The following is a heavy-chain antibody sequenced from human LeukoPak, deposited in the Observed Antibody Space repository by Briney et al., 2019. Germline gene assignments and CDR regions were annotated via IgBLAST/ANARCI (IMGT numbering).Heavy chain of an antibody. CDR1: GGTFSSYA. V-gene: IGHV1-69*04. CDR2: IIPILGIA. J-gene: IGHJ4*02. CDR3: ARRRDGCDKTPYYFDY. Sequence: SVKVSCKASGGTFSSYAISWVRQAPGQGLEWMGRIIPILGIANYAQKFQGRVTITADKSTSTAYMELSSLRSEDTAVYYCARRRDGCDKTPYYFDYWGQGTLVTVSS. D-gene: IGHD5-24*01.